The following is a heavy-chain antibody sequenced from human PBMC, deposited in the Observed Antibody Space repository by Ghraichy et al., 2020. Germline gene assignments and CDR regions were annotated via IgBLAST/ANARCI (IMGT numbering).Heavy chain of an antibody. CDR3: ARVAGGSPREAALDS. D-gene: IGHD3-16*01. V-gene: IGHV4-4*02. J-gene: IGHJ4*02. Sequence: SETLSLTCAVSGGSLNSGHWWAWVRQPPGKGLEWIGEIHRSGVTKDNPSLKSRVAMSVDGSNNLFYLNLTSVTAADTAVYFCARVAGGSPREAALDSWGQGMLVTVSS. CDR2: IHRSGVT. CDR1: GGSLNSGHW.